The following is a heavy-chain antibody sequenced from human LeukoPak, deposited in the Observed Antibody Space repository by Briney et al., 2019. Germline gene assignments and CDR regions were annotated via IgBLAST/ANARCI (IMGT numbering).Heavy chain of an antibody. CDR3: ARTYDFWSGYWVDY. V-gene: IGHV4-34*01. CDR1: GFTFSDYY. J-gene: IGHJ4*02. CDR2: INHSGST. D-gene: IGHD3-3*01. Sequence: GSLRLSCAASGFTFSDYYMSWIRQPPGKGLEWIGEINHSGSTNYNPSLKSRVTISVDTSKNQFSLKLSSVTAADTAVYYCARTYDFWSGYWVDYWGQGTLVTVSS.